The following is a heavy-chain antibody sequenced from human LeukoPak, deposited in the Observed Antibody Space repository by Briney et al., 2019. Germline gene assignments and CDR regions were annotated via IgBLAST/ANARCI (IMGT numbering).Heavy chain of an antibody. J-gene: IGHJ4*02. D-gene: IGHD3-10*01. CDR3: VKDFVTRGVISGFDI. V-gene: IGHV3-64D*06. CDR1: GFTFRSYA. Sequence: GGSLRLSCSASGFTFRSYAMHWVRQAPGKGLEYVSGVNSNGGSTIYADSVKGRFTIFRDNSKNTLYLQMSSLRADDTDVYYCVKDFVTRGVISGFDIWGQGALVTVSS. CDR2: VNSNGGST.